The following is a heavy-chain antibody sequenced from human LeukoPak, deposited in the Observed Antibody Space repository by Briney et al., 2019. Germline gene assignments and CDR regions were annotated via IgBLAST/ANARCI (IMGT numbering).Heavy chain of an antibody. CDR2: IKDEDGSDR. CDR3: AREWEVPRYFDY. Sequence: PGGSLRLSCAASGFTFSSYYMSWVRQAPGKGLEWVASIKDEDGSDRYYVDSVKGRFTISRDNAKKSLFLQMTSLRAEDTASYFCAREWEVPRYFDYWGRGSLVIVSP. D-gene: IGHD1-26*01. V-gene: IGHV3-7*04. CDR1: GFTFSSYY. J-gene: IGHJ4*02.